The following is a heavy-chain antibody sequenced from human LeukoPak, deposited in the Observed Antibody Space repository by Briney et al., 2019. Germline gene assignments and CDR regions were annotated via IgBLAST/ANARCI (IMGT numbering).Heavy chain of an antibody. CDR3: AREVALGSAFDI. V-gene: IGHV4-59*11. Sequence: SETLSLTCTVSGGSFSNHYWSWIRQPPGKGLEWIGYIYHTGSTNYNPSLKSRVTISVDTSKNQFSLKLSSVTAADTAVYYCAREVALGSAFDIWGQGTMVTVSS. CDR2: IYHTGST. CDR1: GGSFSNHY. J-gene: IGHJ3*02. D-gene: IGHD2-15*01.